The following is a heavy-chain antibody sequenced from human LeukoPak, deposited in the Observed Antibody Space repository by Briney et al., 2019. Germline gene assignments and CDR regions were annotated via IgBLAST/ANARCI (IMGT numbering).Heavy chain of an antibody. D-gene: IGHD6-19*01. CDR3: TTGQPLIAVAD. Sequence: PGGSLRLSCAASGFTFNYAWMNWVRQAPGKGLEWVGRIKSKTDGETVDYAAPVKDRFTIPRDDSKNTLYPQMNNLKTEDIAVYYCTTGQPLIAVADWGQGTLVTVSS. CDR2: IKSKTDGETV. J-gene: IGHJ4*02. CDR1: GFTFNYAW. V-gene: IGHV3-15*07.